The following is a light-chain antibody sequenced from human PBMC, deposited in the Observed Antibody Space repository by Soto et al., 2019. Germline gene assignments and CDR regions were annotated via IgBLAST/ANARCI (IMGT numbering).Light chain of an antibody. J-gene: IGKJ4*01. CDR1: QDISKY. CDR2: DAS. V-gene: IGKV1-33*01. CDR3: QQYNNLPLT. Sequence: DIQMTQSPSSLSASVGDRVTITCQASQDISKYLNGYQQKPGKAPKFLIYDASNLETGVPSRFSGSGSGTDFTFTISSLQPEDIATYYCQQYNNLPLTFGGGTKVEIK.